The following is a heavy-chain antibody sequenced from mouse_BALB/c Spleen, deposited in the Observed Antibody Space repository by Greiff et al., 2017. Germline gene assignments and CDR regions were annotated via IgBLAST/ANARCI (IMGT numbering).Heavy chain of an antibody. CDR1: GFTFSSYA. D-gene: IGHD1-2*01. CDR2: ISSGGST. J-gene: IGHJ4*01. CDR3: ANHYYGYDAMDY. V-gene: IGHV5-6-5*01. Sequence: EVKLMESGGGLVKPGGSLKLSCAASGFTFSSYAMSWVRQTPEKRLEWVASISSGGSTYYPDSVKGRFTISRDNARNILYLQMSSLRSEDTAMYYCANHYYGYDAMDYWGQGTSVTVSS.